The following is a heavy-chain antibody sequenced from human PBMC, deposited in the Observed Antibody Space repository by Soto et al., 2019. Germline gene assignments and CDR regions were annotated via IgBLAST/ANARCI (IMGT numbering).Heavy chain of an antibody. J-gene: IGHJ4*02. V-gene: IGHV3-30*18. CDR3: AKGGRQWLVTSDFNY. CDR1: GFTFSDYA. Sequence: VQLVESGGGMVQPGRSLRLSCAASGFTFSDYAMHWARQAPGKGLEWVAVFSHDGRNTHYAASVKGRFTISRDSSKNTVSLEMTSLRAEDTAVYYCAKGGRQWLVTSDFNYWGQGALVTVSS. D-gene: IGHD6-19*01. CDR2: FSHDGRNT.